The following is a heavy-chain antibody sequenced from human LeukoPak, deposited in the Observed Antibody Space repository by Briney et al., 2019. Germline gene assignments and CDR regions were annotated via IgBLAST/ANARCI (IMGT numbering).Heavy chain of an antibody. Sequence: KPSETLCLTCTVSGVSISSSSYYWGCLRQPPGKGLEWIGSIYSSGSTYSNPSLKSRVTISVDTSKNQFSLKLSSVTAADTAVYYCARRGGYYDILTGYPTINWFDPWGQGSLVTVSS. V-gene: IGHV4-39*01. CDR3: ARRGGYYDILTGYPTINWFDP. CDR2: IYSSGST. D-gene: IGHD3-9*01. CDR1: GVSISSSSYY. J-gene: IGHJ5*02.